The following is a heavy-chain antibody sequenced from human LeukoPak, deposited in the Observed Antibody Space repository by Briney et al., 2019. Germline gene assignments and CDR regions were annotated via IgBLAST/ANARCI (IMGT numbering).Heavy chain of an antibody. V-gene: IGHV3-49*03. J-gene: IGHJ4*02. CDR1: GFTFGDYA. Sequence: GGSLRLSCTSSGFTFGDYAMSWFRQAPEKGLEWVAFIRGKAYGGTTEYAASVKGRFIISRDESKSIAYLQMNSLKTEDTAVYYCTKYSGRIDYWGQGTLVTVSS. D-gene: IGHD5-18*01. CDR3: TKYSGRIDY. CDR2: IRGKAYGGTT.